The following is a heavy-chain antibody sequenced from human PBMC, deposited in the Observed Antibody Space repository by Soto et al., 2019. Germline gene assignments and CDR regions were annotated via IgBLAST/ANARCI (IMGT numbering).Heavy chain of an antibody. V-gene: IGHV4-59*08. CDR3: ARHKYSGYDFGVFDY. Sequence: SETLSLTCTVSGGSISSYYWSWIRQPPGEGLEWIGYIYYSGSTNYNPSLKSRVTISVDTSKDQFSLKLSSVTAADTAVYYCARHKYSGYDFGVFDYWGQRTLVTVSS. J-gene: IGHJ4*02. CDR2: IYYSGST. D-gene: IGHD5-12*01. CDR1: GGSISSYY.